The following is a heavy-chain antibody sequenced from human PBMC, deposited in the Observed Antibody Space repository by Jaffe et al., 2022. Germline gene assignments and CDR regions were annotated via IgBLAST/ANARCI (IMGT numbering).Heavy chain of an antibody. D-gene: IGHD2-2*02. CDR1: GFTFSSYE. J-gene: IGHJ3*02. Sequence: EVQLVESGGGLVQPGGSLRLSCAASGFTFSSYEMNWVRQAPGKGLEWVSYISSSGSTIYYADSVKGRFTISRDNAKNSLYLQMNSLRAEDTAVYYCARGDIVVVPAAISFAFDIWGQGTMVTVSS. CDR3: ARGDIVVVPAAISFAFDI. CDR2: ISSSGSTI. V-gene: IGHV3-48*03.